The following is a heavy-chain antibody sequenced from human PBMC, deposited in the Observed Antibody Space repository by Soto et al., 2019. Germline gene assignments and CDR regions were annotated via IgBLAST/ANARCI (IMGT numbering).Heavy chain of an antibody. CDR2: INHSGSA. Sequence: QVQLQQWGAGLLKPSETLSLTCAVYGGSFSGYYWSWVRQSPGKGLEWIGEINHSGSANYNPSLQSRVALSVDASKSQFSLKLPSVTAADTAVYYCARGSGWYIDYYYTMDVWGQGTTVTVSS. CDR3: ARGSGWYIDYYYTMDV. CDR1: GGSFSGYY. D-gene: IGHD6-19*01. J-gene: IGHJ6*02. V-gene: IGHV4-34*02.